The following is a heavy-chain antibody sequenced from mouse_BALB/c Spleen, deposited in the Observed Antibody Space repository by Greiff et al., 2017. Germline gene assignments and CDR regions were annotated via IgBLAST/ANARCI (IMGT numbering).Heavy chain of an antibody. CDR1: GYSITSGYY. J-gene: IGHJ3*01. CDR3: ARGGLRFAY. D-gene: IGHD2-4*01. V-gene: IGHV3-6*02. Sequence: EVKLMESGPGLVKPSQSLSLTCSVTGYSITSGYYWNWIRQFPGNKLEWMGYISYDGSNNYNPSLKNRISITRDTSKNQFFLKLNSVTTEDTATYYCARGGLRFAYWGQGTLVTVSA. CDR2: ISYDGSN.